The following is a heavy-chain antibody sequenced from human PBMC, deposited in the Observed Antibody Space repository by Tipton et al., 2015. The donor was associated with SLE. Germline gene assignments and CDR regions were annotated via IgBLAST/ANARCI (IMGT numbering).Heavy chain of an antibody. V-gene: IGHV1-69*16. CDR1: GGIFSDYT. CDR2: FIPILGIS. Sequence: QLVQSGAEVKKPGSSVKVSCKASGGIFSDYTISWVRQAPGQGLEWMGRFIPILGISNYAQRFQSRVTITTDESTSTAYMELSSLRPEDTAVYYCARLRIMLPATQYYYYYGMDVWGQGTSVTVTS. D-gene: IGHD2-15*01. CDR3: ARLRIMLPATQYYYYYGMDV. J-gene: IGHJ6*02.